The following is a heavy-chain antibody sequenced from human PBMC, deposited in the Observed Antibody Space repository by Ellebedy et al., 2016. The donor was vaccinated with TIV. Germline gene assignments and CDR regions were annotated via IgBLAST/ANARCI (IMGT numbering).Heavy chain of an antibody. V-gene: IGHV1-2*02. CDR1: GYTFSIYD. J-gene: IGHJ4*02. CDR3: MRDMGSTVGAATEDY. CDR2: INPVSGGI. D-gene: IGHD1-26*01. Sequence: ASVKVSXXTSGYTFSIYDINWVRQAPGQGLEWMGWINPVSGGINYAQKFRGRVTITRDTSSSTAYMELSSLRPDDTAVYYCMRDMGSTVGAATEDYWGQGTLVTVSS.